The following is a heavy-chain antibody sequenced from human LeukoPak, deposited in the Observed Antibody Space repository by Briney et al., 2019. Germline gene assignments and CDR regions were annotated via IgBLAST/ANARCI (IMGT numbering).Heavy chain of an antibody. CDR1: GGSISSSNW. J-gene: IGHJ3*02. D-gene: IGHD3-22*01. Sequence: SETLSLTCAVSGGSISSSNWWSWVRQPPGKGLEWIGEIYHSGSTNYNPSLKSRVTISVDTSKNQFSLKLSSVTAADTAVYYCARGGSSGYYGGAFDIWGQGTMVTVSS. CDR2: IYHSGST. CDR3: ARGGSSGYYGGAFDI. V-gene: IGHV4-4*02.